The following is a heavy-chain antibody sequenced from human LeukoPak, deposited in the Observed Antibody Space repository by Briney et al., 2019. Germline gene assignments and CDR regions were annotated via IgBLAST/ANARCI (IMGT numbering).Heavy chain of an antibody. CDR1: GFTVSSNY. V-gene: IGHV3-53*01. CDR3: ARDRRPYWYFDL. CDR2: IYSGGST. Sequence: GGSLRLSCAASGFTVSSNYISWVRQAPGKGLEWVSVIYSGGSTYYADSVKGRFTISRDNSKNTLYLQMNSLRAEDTAVYYCARDRRPYWYFDLWGRGTLVTVSS. J-gene: IGHJ2*01.